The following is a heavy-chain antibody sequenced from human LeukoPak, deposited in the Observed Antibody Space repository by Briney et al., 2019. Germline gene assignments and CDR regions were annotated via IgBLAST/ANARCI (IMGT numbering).Heavy chain of an antibody. CDR2: IWYDGSNK. D-gene: IGHD6-13*01. CDR1: GFTFSSYG. J-gene: IGHJ4*02. V-gene: IGHV3-33*01. Sequence: PGVSLRLSCAASGFTFSSYGMHWVRQAPGKGLEWVAVIWYDGSNKYYADSVKGRFTISRDNSKNTLYLQMNSLRAEDTAVYYCARDSGGLSSWYAYWGQGTLVTVPS. CDR3: ARDSGGLSSWYAY.